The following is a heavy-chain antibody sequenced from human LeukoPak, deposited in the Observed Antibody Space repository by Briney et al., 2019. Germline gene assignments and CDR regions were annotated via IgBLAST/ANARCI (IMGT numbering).Heavy chain of an antibody. CDR3: AGADYYDSSGYLD. J-gene: IGHJ4*02. Sequence: GGSLRLSCAVTGFTFSSYGMNWVRQAPGKGLEWVAFIRYDGSIKYYADSVKGRFTISRDNSKNTLYLQMNSLRAEDTAVYYCAGADYYDSSGYLDWGQGTLVTVSS. CDR1: GFTFSSYG. D-gene: IGHD3-22*01. V-gene: IGHV3-30*02. CDR2: IRYDGSIK.